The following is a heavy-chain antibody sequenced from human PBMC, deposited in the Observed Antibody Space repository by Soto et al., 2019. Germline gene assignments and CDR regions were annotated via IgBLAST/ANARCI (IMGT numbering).Heavy chain of an antibody. J-gene: IGHJ5*02. D-gene: IGHD6-19*01. CDR1: GYSVSSNSAA. CDR3: AGEEYSSVRRADWFEP. Sequence: PSQTLSLTCAISGYSVSSNSAAWNWIIQSPSRGLEWLGRTYYRSKWCNDYAVSVKSRITINPDTSKNQFSLQLNSVTPEDTAVYYCAGEEYSSVRRADWFEPWGQGTLVTVSS. CDR2: TYYRSKWCN. V-gene: IGHV6-1*01.